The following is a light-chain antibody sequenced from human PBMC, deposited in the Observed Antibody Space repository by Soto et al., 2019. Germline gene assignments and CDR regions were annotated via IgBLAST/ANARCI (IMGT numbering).Light chain of an antibody. CDR2: SNN. V-gene: IGLV1-44*01. CDR1: SSNIGSNT. Sequence: QAVVTQPPSASGTPGQRVTISCSGGSSNIGSNTVTWYQQLPGTAPKLLIYSNNKRPSGVPDRFSGSRSGTSASLAVSGLQYEDEADYSCTAWDDSRNGLLVGGGTKLTVL. CDR3: TAWDDSRNGLL. J-gene: IGLJ2*01.